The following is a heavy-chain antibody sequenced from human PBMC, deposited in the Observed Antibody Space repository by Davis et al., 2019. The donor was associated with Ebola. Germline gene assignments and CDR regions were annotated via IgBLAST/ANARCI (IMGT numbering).Heavy chain of an antibody. CDR3: AKRLVEEVYYYGMDV. V-gene: IGHV3-33*06. Sequence: PGGSLRPSCAAPGFTFSSYGMHWVRQAPGKGLEWVAVIWYDGSNKYYADSVKGRFTISRDNSKNTLYLQMNSLRAEDTAVYYCAKRLVEEVYYYGMDVWGQGTTVTVSS. J-gene: IGHJ6*02. CDR2: IWYDGSNK. D-gene: IGHD6-6*01. CDR1: GFTFSSYG.